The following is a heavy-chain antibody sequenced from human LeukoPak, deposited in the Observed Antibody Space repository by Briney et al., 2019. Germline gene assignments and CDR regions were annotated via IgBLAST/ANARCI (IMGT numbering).Heavy chain of an antibody. V-gene: IGHV3-53*04. CDR3: ARDLTRGGYYYGMDV. CDR2: IYSGGST. J-gene: IGHJ6*02. CDR1: GFTVSSNY. D-gene: IGHD3-16*01. Sequence: GGSLRLSCAASGFTVSSNYMSWVRQAPGKGLEWVSVIYSGGSTYYADSVKGRFTISRHNSRNTLYLQMNSLRAEDTAVYYCARDLTRGGYYYGMDVWGLGTTVTVSS.